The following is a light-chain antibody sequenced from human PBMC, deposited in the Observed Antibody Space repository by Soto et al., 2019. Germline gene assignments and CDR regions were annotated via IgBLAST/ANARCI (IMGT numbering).Light chain of an antibody. CDR1: QSINSY. Sequence: DIQMTQSPSSLSASLGDRVTITCRASQSINSYLNWYQQKPGEAPKLLIYATSSLQSGVPSRFSGSGSGTDFTLTISSLLPEDFATYYCQQSYSTSTFGGGTKVDIK. V-gene: IGKV1-39*01. CDR2: ATS. J-gene: IGKJ4*01. CDR3: QQSYSTST.